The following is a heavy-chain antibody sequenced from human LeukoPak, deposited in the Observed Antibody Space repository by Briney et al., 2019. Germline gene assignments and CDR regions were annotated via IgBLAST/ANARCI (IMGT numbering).Heavy chain of an antibody. J-gene: IGHJ4*02. CDR3: ARETYYYDSSGYYQADY. CDR2: ISYDGSNK. Sequence: GGSLRLSCAASGFTFSSYAMHWVRQAPGKGLEWVAVISYDGSNKYYADSVKGRFTISRDNSKNTLYLQMNSLRAEDTAVYYCARETYYYDSSGYYQADYWGQGTLVTVSS. CDR1: GFTFSSYA. D-gene: IGHD3-22*01. V-gene: IGHV3-30*04.